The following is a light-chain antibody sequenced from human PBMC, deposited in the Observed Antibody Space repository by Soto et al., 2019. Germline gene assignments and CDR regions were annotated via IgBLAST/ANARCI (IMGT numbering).Light chain of an antibody. J-gene: IGLJ1*01. Sequence: QLVLTQPASVSGSPGQSITISCTGTSSDVGAYNYVSWYRQHPGKAPTLMIYDVSNRPSGVSNRFSGSKSGNTASLTISVLQAEDEADYYCSSFTSSSTYVFGTGTKLTVL. CDR2: DVS. CDR1: SSDVGAYNY. CDR3: SSFTSSSTYV. V-gene: IGLV2-14*03.